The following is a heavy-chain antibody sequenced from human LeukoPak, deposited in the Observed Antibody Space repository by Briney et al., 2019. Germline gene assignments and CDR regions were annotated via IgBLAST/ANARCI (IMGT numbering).Heavy chain of an antibody. Sequence: PSETLSLTCTVSGGSISSGSYYWGWIRQPPGKGLEWVGSIFYSGSSTYYNPSLKSRVTISVDTSKNQFSLKLSSVTAADTAVYYGARRRGGYNSFEDFDYWGQGTLVTVSS. D-gene: IGHD5-24*01. CDR3: ARRRGGYNSFEDFDY. CDR2: IFYSGSST. CDR1: GGSISSGSYY. V-gene: IGHV4-39*01. J-gene: IGHJ4*02.